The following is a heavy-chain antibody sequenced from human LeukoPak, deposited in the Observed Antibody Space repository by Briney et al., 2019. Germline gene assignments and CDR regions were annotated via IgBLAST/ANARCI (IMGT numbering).Heavy chain of an antibody. Sequence: SETLSLTCTVSGGSISSYYWSWIRQPPGKGLEWIGEINHSGSTNYNPSLKSRVTISVDTSKNQFSLKLSSVTAADTAVYYCATNTIFGVVNWFDPWGQGTLVTVSS. J-gene: IGHJ5*02. CDR1: GGSISSYY. CDR2: INHSGST. V-gene: IGHV4-34*01. CDR3: ATNTIFGVVNWFDP. D-gene: IGHD3-3*01.